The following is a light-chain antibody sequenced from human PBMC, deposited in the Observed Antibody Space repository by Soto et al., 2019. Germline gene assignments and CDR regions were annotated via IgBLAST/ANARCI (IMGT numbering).Light chain of an antibody. Sequence: DIQMTQSPSSLSAPVGDRVTITCRASQSIATYLNWYQQKPGKAPRLLIYGTSSLQSGVPSRFSGSGSGTDFTLSISSLQPEDFATYYCQQSYTFPYNFGQGTKLEMK. CDR1: QSIATY. V-gene: IGKV1-39*01. CDR2: GTS. J-gene: IGKJ2*01. CDR3: QQSYTFPYN.